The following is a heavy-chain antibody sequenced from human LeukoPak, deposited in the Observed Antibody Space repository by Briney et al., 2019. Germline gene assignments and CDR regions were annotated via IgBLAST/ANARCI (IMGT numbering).Heavy chain of an antibody. D-gene: IGHD3-16*01. CDR2: IYYSGST. CDR3: ARFTPQGYGWGGYNRFDP. CDR1: GGSISSSSYY. Sequence: SETLSLTCTVSGGSISSSSYYWGWICQPPGKGLEWIGSIYYSGSTYYNPSLKSRVTISVDTSKNQFSLNLTSVTAADTAVYYCARFTPQGYGWGGYNRFDPWGQGTPVTVSS. V-gene: IGHV4-39*07. J-gene: IGHJ5*02.